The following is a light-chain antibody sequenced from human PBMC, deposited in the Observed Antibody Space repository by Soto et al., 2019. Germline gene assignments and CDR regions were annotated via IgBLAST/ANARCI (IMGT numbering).Light chain of an antibody. CDR3: HQDNKWPWR. V-gene: IGKV1-12*01. CDR2: AAS. J-gene: IGKJ1*01. CDR1: QGISSW. Sequence: FPIKETTSAASASVVDAVTTICRASQGISSWLAWYQQKPGKAPKLLIYAASSLQSGVPSRFSGSGSGTDFTLTISCLQSEDFAIYYCHQDNKWPWRFGQVTMVDIK.